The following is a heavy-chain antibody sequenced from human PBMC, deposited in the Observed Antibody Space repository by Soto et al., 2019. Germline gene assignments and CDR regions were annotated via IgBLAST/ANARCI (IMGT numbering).Heavy chain of an antibody. V-gene: IGHV4-31*03. D-gene: IGHD3-22*01. CDR3: ARGRRSTMIVVPHPHVFAI. CDR1: GGSISSGGYY. CDR2: IYYSGST. Sequence: PSETLSLTCTVSGGSISSGGYYWSWIRQHPGKGLEWIGYIYYSGSTYYNPSLKSRVTISVDTSKNQFSLKLSSVTAADTAVYYCARGRRSTMIVVPHPHVFAIWGQGTTVIVSS. J-gene: IGHJ3*02.